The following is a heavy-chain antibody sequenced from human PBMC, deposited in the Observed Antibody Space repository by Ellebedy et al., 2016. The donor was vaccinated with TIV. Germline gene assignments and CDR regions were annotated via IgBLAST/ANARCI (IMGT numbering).Heavy chain of an antibody. Sequence: GESLKISCAASGFTFTPYAMKGGGRGSGKGLELWSYISGSSLTIYYADSVKGRFTISSDHAKNSLYLQMSSLTAEDTAGYYCARDMAWGNERVNDALDIWGQGTMVTVSA. CDR1: GFTFTPYA. CDR2: ISGSSLTI. V-gene: IGHV3-48*04. D-gene: IGHD7-27*01. J-gene: IGHJ3*02. CDR3: ARDMAWGNERVNDALDI.